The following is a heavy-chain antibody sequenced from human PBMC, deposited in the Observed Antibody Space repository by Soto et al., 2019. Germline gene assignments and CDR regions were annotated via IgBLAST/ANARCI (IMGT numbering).Heavy chain of an antibody. V-gene: IGHV4-34*01. CDR1: GGSFSGYY. J-gene: IGHJ4*02. Sequence: PSETLSLTCAVYGGSFSGYYWSWIRQPPGKGLEWIGEINHSGSTNYNPSLKSRVTISVDTSKNQFSLKLSSVTAADTAVYYCASREWEPPTMGVYWGQGTLVTVSS. CDR2: INHSGST. D-gene: IGHD1-26*01. CDR3: ASREWEPPTMGVY.